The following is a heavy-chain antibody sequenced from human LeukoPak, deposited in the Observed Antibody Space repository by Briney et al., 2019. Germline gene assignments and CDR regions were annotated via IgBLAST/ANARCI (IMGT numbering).Heavy chain of an antibody. CDR3: IRDYGAVGATNAFDI. Sequence: PGGSLRLSCAASGFTFSRYWMHWVRQVPGKGLVWVSRIDGDGSSTSYADFVKGRFTISRDNAQNTPYLQMNSLRVEDTAVYYCIRDYGAVGATNAFDIWGQGTMVTVSS. D-gene: IGHD1-26*01. J-gene: IGHJ3*02. V-gene: IGHV3-74*01. CDR1: GFTFSRYW. CDR2: IDGDGSST.